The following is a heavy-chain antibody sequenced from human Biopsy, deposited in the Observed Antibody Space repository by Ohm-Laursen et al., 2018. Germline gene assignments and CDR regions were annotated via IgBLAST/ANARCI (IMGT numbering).Heavy chain of an antibody. CDR2: IFYSGTT. J-gene: IGHJ4*02. CDR3: ARFQAGTIEVY. Sequence: PSDTLSLTCTVSGVSISSGPYYWGWIRQPPGKGLEWIGHIFYSGTTSYSPSHKSRITISVDTSKTQFSLRLSSVTAADTAVYYCARFQAGTIEVYWGQGTLVTVSS. D-gene: IGHD3-3*01. V-gene: IGHV4-39*01. CDR1: GVSISSGPYY.